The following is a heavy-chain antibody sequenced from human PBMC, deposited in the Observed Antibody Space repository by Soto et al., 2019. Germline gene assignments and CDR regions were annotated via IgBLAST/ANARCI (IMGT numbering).Heavy chain of an antibody. Sequence: SETLSLTCTVSGGSISSYYWSWIRQPPGKGLEWIGYIYYSGSTNYNPSLKSRVTISVDTSKNQFSLKLSSVTAADTAVYYCARDLGGDDYYYGTDVWGQGTTVTLSS. CDR2: IYYSGST. J-gene: IGHJ6*02. V-gene: IGHV4-59*01. CDR1: GGSISSYY. D-gene: IGHD2-21*01. CDR3: ARDLGGDDYYYGTDV.